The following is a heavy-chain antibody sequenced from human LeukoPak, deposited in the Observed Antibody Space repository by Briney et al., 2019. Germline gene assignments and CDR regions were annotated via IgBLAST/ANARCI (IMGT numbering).Heavy chain of an antibody. J-gene: IGHJ6*03. CDR3: AKDCDGGGSCYFDV. Sequence: NPGGSLRLSCAASGFTFSSYAMSWVRQAPGKGLEWVSAISGSGGGTYYADSVKGRFTISRDNSKNTLYLQMNSLRAEDTAVYYCAKDCDGGGSCYFDVWGKGTTVTVSS. CDR1: GFTFSSYA. CDR2: ISGSGGGT. V-gene: IGHV3-23*01. D-gene: IGHD2-15*01.